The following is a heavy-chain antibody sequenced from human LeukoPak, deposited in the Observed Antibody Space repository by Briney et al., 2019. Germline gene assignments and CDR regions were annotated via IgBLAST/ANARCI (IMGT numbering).Heavy chain of an antibody. J-gene: IGHJ4*02. CDR2: ISGSGGGT. CDR1: RFTFSTYA. D-gene: IGHD2-8*01. Sequence: GGSLRLSCAASRFTFSTYAMSWVRQAPGKGLEWVSAISGSGGGTYYADSVKGRFTISRDNSKNTLYLQMNSLRADDTAVYYCAKMVWLTTQCFDYWGQGTLVTVSS. V-gene: IGHV3-23*01. CDR3: AKMVWLTTQCFDY.